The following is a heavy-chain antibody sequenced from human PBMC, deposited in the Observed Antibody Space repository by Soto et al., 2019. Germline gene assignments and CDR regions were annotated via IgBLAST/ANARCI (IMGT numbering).Heavy chain of an antibody. CDR1: GFLFSSYG. J-gene: IGHJ4*02. CDR3: AGGQYYFDY. D-gene: IGHD2-15*01. Sequence: QVQLVESGGGVVQPGRSLRLSCAASGFLFSSYGMHWVRQAPGKGLDWVALISYDGTNQYYADSVKGRFTVSRDNSKNTLYLHMSSLRAEDTAVYYCAGGQYYFDYCGQGTLVSVSS. CDR2: ISYDGTNQ. V-gene: IGHV3-30*03.